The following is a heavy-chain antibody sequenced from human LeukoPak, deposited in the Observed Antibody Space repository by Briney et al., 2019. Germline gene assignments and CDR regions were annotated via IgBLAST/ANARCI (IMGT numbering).Heavy chain of an antibody. CDR2: ISGSGGST. Sequence: PGGSLRLSCAASGFTFSSYAMSWVRQAPGKGLEWVSAISGSGGSTYYADSVKGRFTISRDNSKNTLYLQMNSLRAEDTAMYYCAREGSFVVVPPAMGVGDYWGQGTLVTVSS. V-gene: IGHV3-23*01. CDR3: AREGSFVVVPPAMGVGDY. J-gene: IGHJ4*02. CDR1: GFTFSSYA. D-gene: IGHD2-2*01.